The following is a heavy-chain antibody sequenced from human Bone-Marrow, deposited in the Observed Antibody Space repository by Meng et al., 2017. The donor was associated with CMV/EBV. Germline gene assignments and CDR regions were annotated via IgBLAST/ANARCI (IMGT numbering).Heavy chain of an antibody. D-gene: IGHD1-7*01. CDR1: GFTFSSSW. V-gene: IGHV3-7*03. CDR2: IKQDGSEK. J-gene: IGHJ6*02. CDR3: AKLGTAQVGNYYYGLGV. Sequence: GGSLRLSCAASGFTFSSSWMTWVRQAPGKGLEWVANIKQDGSEKYYVDSVKGRFTISRDNAKNSLFLQMNSLRAEDTATYYCAKLGTAQVGNYYYGLGVWGQGTTVTVSS.